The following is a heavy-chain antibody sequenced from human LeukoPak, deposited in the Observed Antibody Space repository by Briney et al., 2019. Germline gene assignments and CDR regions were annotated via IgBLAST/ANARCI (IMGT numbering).Heavy chain of an antibody. CDR3: AKGPRLRYFDWLLPSYFDY. D-gene: IGHD3-9*01. CDR2: ISWNSAKI. J-gene: IGHJ4*02. V-gene: IGHV3-9*01. CDR1: GFIFDDYA. Sequence: GGSLRLSCAASGFIFDDYAMHWVRQAPGKGLEWVSGISWNSAKIDYAGSVKGRFTISRDNAQNSLYLQMNSLRAEDTAVYYCAKGPRLRYFDWLLPSYFDYWGQGTLVTVSS.